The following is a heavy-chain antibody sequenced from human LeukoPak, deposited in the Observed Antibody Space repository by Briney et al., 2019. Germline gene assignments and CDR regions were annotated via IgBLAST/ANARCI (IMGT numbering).Heavy chain of an antibody. CDR2: INPNSGGT. D-gene: IGHD4-23*01. V-gene: IGHV1-2*02. J-gene: IGHJ4*02. CDR1: GYTFTGYY. CDR3: ARDLQGTTVVYY. Sequence: GASVKVSCKASGYTFTGYYMHWVRQAPGQGLEWMGWINPNSGGTNYAQKFQGRVTMTRDTSISTAYMKLSRLRSDDTAVYYCARDLQGTTVVYYWGQGTLVTVSS.